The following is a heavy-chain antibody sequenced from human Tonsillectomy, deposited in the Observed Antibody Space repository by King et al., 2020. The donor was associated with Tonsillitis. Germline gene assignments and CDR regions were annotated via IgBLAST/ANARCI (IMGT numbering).Heavy chain of an antibody. CDR2: IIPILGIA. CDR1: GGTFSSYA. V-gene: IGHV1-69*09. J-gene: IGHJ3*02. Sequence: QLVQSGAEVKKPGSSVKVSCQASGGTFSSYAISWVRQAPGQGLEWMGRIIPILGIANYAQKFQGRVTITADKSTSTAYMELSSLRSEDTAVYYCARECRRQSAFDIWGQGTMVTVSS. CDR3: ARECRRQSAFDI. D-gene: IGHD2-15*01.